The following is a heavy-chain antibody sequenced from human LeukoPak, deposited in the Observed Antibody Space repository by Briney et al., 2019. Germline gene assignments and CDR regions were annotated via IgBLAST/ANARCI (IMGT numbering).Heavy chain of an antibody. CDR3: AKAGYGSGSYYLYYFDY. CDR2: ISGSGGST. V-gene: IGHV3-23*01. D-gene: IGHD3-10*01. CDR1: GFTFSSYA. J-gene: IGHJ4*02. Sequence: PGGSLRLSCAASGFTFSSYAMSWVRQAPGKGLEWVSAISGSGGSTYYADSVKGRFTISRDNSKNTLYLQMNSLRAEDTAVYYCAKAGYGSGSYYLYYFDYWGQGTLVTVSS.